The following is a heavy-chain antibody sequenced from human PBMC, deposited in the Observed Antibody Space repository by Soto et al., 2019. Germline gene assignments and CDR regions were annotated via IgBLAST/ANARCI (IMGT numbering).Heavy chain of an antibody. CDR2: INQDGSDN. V-gene: IGHV3-7*05. Sequence: GGSLRLSCAASGFTFSTYWMTWVRQAPGKGLEWVANINQDGSDNYYVDSLKGRFTISRDNAKNSLYLQMNSLRAEDTAVYYCARARGLGVATTLFDYWGQGTLVTVSS. CDR3: ARARGLGVATTLFDY. J-gene: IGHJ4*02. CDR1: GFTFSTYW. D-gene: IGHD5-12*01.